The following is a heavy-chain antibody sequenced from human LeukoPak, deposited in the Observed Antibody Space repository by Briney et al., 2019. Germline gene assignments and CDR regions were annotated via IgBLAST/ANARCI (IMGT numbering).Heavy chain of an antibody. CDR2: IRYDGSIK. CDR1: GFTFSTYG. D-gene: IGHD3-10*01. CDR3: AKDSYGSGTYPAYFDY. V-gene: IGHV3-30*02. Sequence: PGGSLRLSCAASGFTFSTYGMHWVRQAPGKGLEWVSFIRYDGSIKYYADSVEGRFTISRDNSKNTLYLQTNSLRAEDTAVYYCAKDSYGSGTYPAYFDYWGQGTLVTVSS. J-gene: IGHJ4*02.